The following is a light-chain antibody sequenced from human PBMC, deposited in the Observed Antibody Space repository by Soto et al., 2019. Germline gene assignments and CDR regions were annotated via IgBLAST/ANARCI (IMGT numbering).Light chain of an antibody. CDR3: CSFAGSYTLL. V-gene: IGLV2-11*01. CDR1: SSDVGGYKF. J-gene: IGLJ2*01. CDR2: DVT. Sequence: QSALTQPRSVSGSPGQSVTISCTGTSSDVGGYKFVSWYQQHPGRAPKLMIYDVTKRPSGVPDRFSGSKSGNTASLTISGLQAEDEAVYHCCSFAGSYTLLFGGGTKLIVL.